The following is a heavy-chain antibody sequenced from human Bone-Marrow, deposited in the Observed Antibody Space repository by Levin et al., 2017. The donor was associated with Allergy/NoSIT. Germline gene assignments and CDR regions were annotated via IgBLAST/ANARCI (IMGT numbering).Heavy chain of an antibody. V-gene: IGHV3-33*01. J-gene: IGHJ4*02. CDR1: RFTFGSYG. Sequence: GGSLRLSCVASRFTFGSYGMHWVRQAPGKGLEWVALIWYDGTKKYYADSVRGRFTISRDNSKNTLYLQMNSLRAEDTALYYCARDLGNSGADHWGQGTLVTVSA. CDR2: IWYDGTKK. D-gene: IGHD4-23*01. CDR3: ARDLGNSGADH.